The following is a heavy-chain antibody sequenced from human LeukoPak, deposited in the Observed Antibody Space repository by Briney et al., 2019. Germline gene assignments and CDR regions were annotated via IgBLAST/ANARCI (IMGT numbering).Heavy chain of an antibody. D-gene: IGHD3-10*01. CDR3: ARLGSGSNY. J-gene: IGHJ4*02. CDR1: GGSINSGDYY. CDR2: IYYSGTA. Sequence: SETLSLTCTVSGGSINSGDYYWSWIRQHPGKGLEWIGYIYYSGTAYYNPSLKSRVTISVDTSKNQFSLKLISVTAADTAVYYCARLGSGSNYWGQGTLVTVSS. V-gene: IGHV4-31*03.